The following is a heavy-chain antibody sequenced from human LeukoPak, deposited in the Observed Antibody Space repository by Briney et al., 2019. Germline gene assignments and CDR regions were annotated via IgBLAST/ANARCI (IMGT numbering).Heavy chain of an antibody. CDR1: GGSFSGYY. CDR3: AGSIAARLGY. Sequence: TPSETLSLTCAVYGGSFSGYYWSWIRQPPGKGLEWIGEINHSGSTNYNPSLKSRVTISVDTSKNQFSLKLSSVTAADTAVYYCAGSIAARLGYWGQGTLVTVSS. CDR2: INHSGST. J-gene: IGHJ4*02. V-gene: IGHV4-34*01. D-gene: IGHD6-6*01.